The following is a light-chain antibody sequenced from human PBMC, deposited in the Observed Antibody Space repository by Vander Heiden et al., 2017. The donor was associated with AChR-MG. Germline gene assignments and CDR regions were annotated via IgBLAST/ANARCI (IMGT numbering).Light chain of an antibody. CDR2: GKN. Sequence: SPELTPDPAVSVALGLTVRTTCEGDSRGGYYASWYQQKPGQAPELVIYGKNNRPSGIPDRFSGSSSGNTASLTITGAQAEDEADYYCNSRDSSGNHEVFGGGTKLTVL. V-gene: IGLV3-19*01. CDR1: SRGGYY. CDR3: NSRDSSGNHEV. J-gene: IGLJ2*01.